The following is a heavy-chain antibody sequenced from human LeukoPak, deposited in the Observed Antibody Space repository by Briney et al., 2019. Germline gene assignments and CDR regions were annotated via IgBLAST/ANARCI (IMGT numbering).Heavy chain of an antibody. CDR3: AREYPGYCSGGSCRGLDY. V-gene: IGHV1-18*04. CDR1: GYTFTSYG. CDR2: ISAYNGNT. Sequence: ASVKVSCKASGYTFTSYGISWVRQAPGQGLEWMGWISAYNGNTNYAQKLQGRVTMTPDTSTSTAYMELRSLRSDDTAVYYCAREYPGYCSGGSCRGLDYWGQGTLVTVSS. D-gene: IGHD2-15*01. J-gene: IGHJ4*02.